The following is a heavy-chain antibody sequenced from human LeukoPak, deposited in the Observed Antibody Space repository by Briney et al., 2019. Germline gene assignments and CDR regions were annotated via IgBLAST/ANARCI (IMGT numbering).Heavy chain of an antibody. Sequence: GGSLRLSCAASGFTFDSHGMSWVRQAPGKGLEWVSVISGSGGSTYYADSAKGRFTISRDNSKNTLYLQMNSLRAEDTAVYYCAKDQGGYDYCDYWGQGTLVTVSS. CDR1: GFTFDSHG. CDR3: AKDQGGYDYCDY. J-gene: IGHJ4*02. V-gene: IGHV3-23*01. CDR2: ISGSGGST. D-gene: IGHD5-12*01.